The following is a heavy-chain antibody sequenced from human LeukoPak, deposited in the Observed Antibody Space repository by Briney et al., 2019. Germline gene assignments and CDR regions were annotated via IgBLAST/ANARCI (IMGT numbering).Heavy chain of an antibody. D-gene: IGHD3-22*01. CDR1: GFTFSTFA. CDR2: ISGSGGIT. V-gene: IGHV3-23*01. J-gene: IGHJ4*02. Sequence: PGGSLRLSCAASGFTFSTFAMIWVRQPPGKGLEWVSGISGSGGITHYADSVRGRFTISRDNSKNTLYLQMNGLRAEDTAVYYCAKDPTDFDSSGQTYFDYWGQGSLVTVSS. CDR3: AKDPTDFDSSGQTYFDY.